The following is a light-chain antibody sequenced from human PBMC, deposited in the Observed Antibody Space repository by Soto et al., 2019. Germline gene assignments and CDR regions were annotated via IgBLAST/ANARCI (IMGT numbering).Light chain of an antibody. V-gene: IGKV3-20*01. CDR3: QQCGSSPPFT. CDR2: SAS. Sequence: EIVLTQSPGTLSLSPGETAILSCRASQSVDSTYLAWYQQKPGQAPRLLIYSASSRATGIPGRFSGSGSGTDFTLTISRLEPEDFAVYYCQQCGSSPPFTFGQGTRLEIK. CDR1: QSVDSTY. J-gene: IGKJ5*01.